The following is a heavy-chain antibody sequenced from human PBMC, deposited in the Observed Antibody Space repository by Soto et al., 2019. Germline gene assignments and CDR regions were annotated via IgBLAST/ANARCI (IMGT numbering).Heavy chain of an antibody. CDR1: GDSVSSNSAA. J-gene: IGHJ4*02. D-gene: IGHD3-3*01. Sequence: PSQTLSLTCAISGDSVSSNSAAWNWIRHSPSRGLEWLGRTYYRSKWYNDYAVSVKSRITINPDTSKNQFSLQLNSVTPEDTAVYYCARGPLRLDSLFDYWGQGTLVTVSS. CDR2: TYYRSKWYN. CDR3: ARGPLRLDSLFDY. V-gene: IGHV6-1*01.